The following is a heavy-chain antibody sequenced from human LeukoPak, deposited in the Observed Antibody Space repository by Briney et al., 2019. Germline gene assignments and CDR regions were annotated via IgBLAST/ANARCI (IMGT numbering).Heavy chain of an antibody. CDR3: ARGIAAAGTAYYYYYMDV. CDR1: GGSISSGSYY. D-gene: IGHD6-13*01. J-gene: IGHJ6*03. V-gene: IGHV4-61*02. Sequence: SETLSLTCTVSGGSISSGSYYWSWIRQPAGKGLEWIGRIYTSGSTNYNPSLKSRVTISVDTSKNQFSLKLSSVTAADTAVYYCARGIAAAGTAYYYYYMDVWGKGTTVTISS. CDR2: IYTSGST.